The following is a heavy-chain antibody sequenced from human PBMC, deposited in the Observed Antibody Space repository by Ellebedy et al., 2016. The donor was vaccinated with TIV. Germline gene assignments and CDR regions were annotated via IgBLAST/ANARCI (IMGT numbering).Heavy chain of an antibody. CDR3: ATDGSYGDYLSPAHASVM. Sequence: GGSLRLSCAASVFSFRSYWVTWVRQAPGKGLEWVANINQDATKPFYVDSVEGRFTISRDNAKNSLFLQMNSLGVEDTAVYYCATDGSYGDYLSPAHASVMWGQGTLVSVSS. V-gene: IGHV3-7*01. CDR1: VFSFRSYW. D-gene: IGHD4-17*01. J-gene: IGHJ3*02. CDR2: INQDATKP.